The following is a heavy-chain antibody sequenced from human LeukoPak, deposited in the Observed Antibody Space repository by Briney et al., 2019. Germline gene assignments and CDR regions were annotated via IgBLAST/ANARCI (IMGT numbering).Heavy chain of an antibody. CDR2: INHSGST. Sequence: SETLSLTCAVYGGSFSGYYWSWIRQPPGKGLEWIGEINHSGSTNYNPSLKSRVTISVDTSKNQFSLKLSSVTAADTAVYYCARDYGHYYDSSGYYFDYWGQGTPVTVSS. CDR1: GGSFSGYY. CDR3: ARDYGHYYDSSGYYFDY. V-gene: IGHV4-34*01. D-gene: IGHD3-22*01. J-gene: IGHJ4*02.